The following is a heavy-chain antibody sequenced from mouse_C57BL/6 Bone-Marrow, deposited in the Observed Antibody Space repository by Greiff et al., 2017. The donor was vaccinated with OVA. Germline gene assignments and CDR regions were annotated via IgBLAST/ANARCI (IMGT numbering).Heavy chain of an antibody. CDR1: GFTFSSYA. Sequence: DVHLVESGGGLVKPGGSLKLSCAASGFTFSSYAMSWVRQTPEKRLEWVATISDGGSYTYYPDNVKGRFTISRDNAKNNLYLQMSHLKSEDTAMYYCARDRTWTWFAYWGQGTLVTVSA. J-gene: IGHJ3*01. CDR2: ISDGGSYT. V-gene: IGHV5-4*01. CDR3: ARDRTWTWFAY.